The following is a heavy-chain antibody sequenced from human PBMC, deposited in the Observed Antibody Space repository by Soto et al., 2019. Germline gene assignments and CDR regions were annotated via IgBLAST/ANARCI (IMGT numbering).Heavy chain of an antibody. Sequence: LRLSCAASGFSFSRHGMHWVRQAPGKGLEWVAVISYDGSNQDYADSVKGRFSISRDNSKNTVYLQMNSLRVEDSAVYYCARDRSSTYYYYGMDLWGQGTTVTVSS. J-gene: IGHJ6*02. V-gene: IGHV3-30-3*01. CDR2: ISYDGSNQ. CDR3: ARDRSSTYYYYGMDL. CDR1: GFSFSRHG. D-gene: IGHD6-19*01.